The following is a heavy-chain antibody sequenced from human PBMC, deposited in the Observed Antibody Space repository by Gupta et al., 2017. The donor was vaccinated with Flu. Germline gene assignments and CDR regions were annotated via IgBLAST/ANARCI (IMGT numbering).Heavy chain of an antibody. Sequence: QVQLQESGPGLVRPPETLSLTSPVPVASFSGYYWSWIRQPAGKGLEWIGRIYTSGSTNYNPSLKSRVTMSVDTSKNQFSLKLSSVTAADTAVYYCASSLGGLADYWGQGTLVTVSS. D-gene: IGHD3-10*01. V-gene: IGHV4-4*07. J-gene: IGHJ4*02. CDR2: IYTSGST. CDR1: VASFSGYY. CDR3: ASSLGGLADY.